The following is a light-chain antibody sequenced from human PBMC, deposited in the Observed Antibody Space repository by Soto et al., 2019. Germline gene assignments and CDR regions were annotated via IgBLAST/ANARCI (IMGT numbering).Light chain of an antibody. V-gene: IGKV1-12*01. CDR2: ATS. Sequence: DIQMTQSPASVSASVGDRVTITCRASQDISSWLAWYQQKPGRAPKLLIYATSNLQSGVPSRFSGTGSGTDFNLTIGSLQPEDFATYYCHQSSSSPLSFGGGTKVDNK. CDR3: HQSSSSPLS. CDR1: QDISSW. J-gene: IGKJ4*01.